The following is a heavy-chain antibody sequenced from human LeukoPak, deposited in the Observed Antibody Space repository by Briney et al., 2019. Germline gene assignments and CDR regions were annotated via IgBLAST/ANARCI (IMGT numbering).Heavy chain of an antibody. CDR2: IRTDGGEK. CDR3: ARIGYSTSWANFDY. D-gene: IGHD6-13*01. Sequence: GGSLRLSCAASGFTFRNNGMHWVRQAPGKGLEWVASIRTDGGEKYHADSVQGRFSISRGNSKNTLYLQMDSLRAEDTALYYCARIGYSTSWANFDYWGQGTLVTVSS. V-gene: IGHV3-30*02. J-gene: IGHJ4*02. CDR1: GFTFRNNG.